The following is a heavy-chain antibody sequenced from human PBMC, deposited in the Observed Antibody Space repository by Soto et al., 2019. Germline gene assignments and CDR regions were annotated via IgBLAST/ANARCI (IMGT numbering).Heavy chain of an antibody. CDR2: IIPIFGTA. CDR3: ARDKDVGYSYGYYYFDY. V-gene: IGHV1-69*13. J-gene: IGHJ4*02. Sequence: SVKVSCKASGGTFSCYAISWVRQAPGQGLEWMGGIIPIFGTANYAQKFQGRVTITADESTSTAYMELSSLRSEDTAVYYCARDKDVGYSYGYYYFDYWGQGTLVTVSS. CDR1: GGTFSCYA. D-gene: IGHD5-18*01.